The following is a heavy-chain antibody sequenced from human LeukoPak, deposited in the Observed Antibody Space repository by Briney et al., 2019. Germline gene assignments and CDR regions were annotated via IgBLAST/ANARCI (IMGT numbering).Heavy chain of an antibody. CDR2: ISRRSYYI. CDR3: ARDPPLVSGPVYYYYYMDV. D-gene: IGHD5/OR15-5a*01. CDR1: GFTFNNYD. Sequence: GGSLRPSCAASGFTFNNYDMNWVRQAPGRGLEWVSSISRRSYYIYYTDSVKGRLTISRDNANNSLYLQMNSLRAEDTAVYYCARDPPLVSGPVYYYYYMDVWGKGTTVTVSS. J-gene: IGHJ6*03. V-gene: IGHV3-21*01.